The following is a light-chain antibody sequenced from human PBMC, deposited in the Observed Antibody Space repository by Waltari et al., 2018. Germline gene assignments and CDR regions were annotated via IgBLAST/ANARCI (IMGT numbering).Light chain of an antibody. CDR1: QGIGIF. CDR3: QQLHTYPPWT. CDR2: SAS. J-gene: IGKJ1*01. V-gene: IGKV1-9*01. Sequence: DVQLTQSPSFVSASVGDRVTITCRASQGIGIFLAWYQQKPGTAPNLLIFSASTLQTGVPARVSGSGSWTDFTLTISNLQPEDFATYYCQQLHTYPPWTFGPGTRVEMK.